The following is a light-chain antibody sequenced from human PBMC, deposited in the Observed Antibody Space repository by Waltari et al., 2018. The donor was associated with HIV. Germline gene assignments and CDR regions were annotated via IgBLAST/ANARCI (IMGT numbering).Light chain of an antibody. V-gene: IGKV3-11*01. Sequence: EIVLTQSPATLSLSPGERATLSCRASQSVNYYLVWYQQKPGQAPRLLIYEASKRATGIPARFSGSGSGTDFTHTISSLEPEDFAVYYCQHRYNWPRTFGQGTKVEIK. CDR2: EAS. J-gene: IGKJ1*01. CDR3: QHRYNWPRT. CDR1: QSVNYY.